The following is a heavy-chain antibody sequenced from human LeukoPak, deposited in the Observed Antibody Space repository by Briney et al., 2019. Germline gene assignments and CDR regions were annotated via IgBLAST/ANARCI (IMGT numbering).Heavy chain of an antibody. D-gene: IGHD2-2*01. V-gene: IGHV3-23*01. Sequence: PGGSLRLSCAASGFTFSSYAMSWVRQAPGKGLEWVSAISGSGGSTYYADSVKGRFTISRDNSKNTLYLQMNSLRAEDTAVYYCAKVGSTSLLNGIFADYWGQGTLVTVSS. CDR1: GFTFSSYA. J-gene: IGHJ4*02. CDR3: AKVGSTSLLNGIFADY. CDR2: ISGSGGST.